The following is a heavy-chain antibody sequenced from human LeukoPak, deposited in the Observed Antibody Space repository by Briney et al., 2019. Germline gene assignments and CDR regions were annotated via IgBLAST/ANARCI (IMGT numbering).Heavy chain of an antibody. J-gene: IGHJ5*02. D-gene: IGHD2-15*01. V-gene: IGHV3-23*01. CDR2: ISGSGGST. CDR3: AKGGWLGYCSGGSCYSLGNP. Sequence: PGGSLRLSCAASGFTFSSYAMSWVRQAPGKGLEWVSAISGSGGSTYYADSVKGRFTISRDNSKNTLYLQMNSLRAEDTAVYYCAKGGWLGYCSGGSCYSLGNPWGQGTLVTVSS. CDR1: GFTFSSYA.